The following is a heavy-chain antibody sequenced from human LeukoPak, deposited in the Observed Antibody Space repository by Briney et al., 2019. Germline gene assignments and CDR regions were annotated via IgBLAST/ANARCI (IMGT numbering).Heavy chain of an antibody. Sequence: PGGSLRLSCAASGLTFSSYSMNWVRQAPGKGLEWVSYISSSSSTIYYADSVKGRFTISRDNAKNSLYLQMNSLRAEDTAVYYCARAEEGWIAVADYYFDYWGQGTLVTVSS. CDR3: ARAEEGWIAVADYYFDY. D-gene: IGHD6-19*01. J-gene: IGHJ4*02. CDR2: ISSSSSTI. V-gene: IGHV3-48*01. CDR1: GLTFSSYS.